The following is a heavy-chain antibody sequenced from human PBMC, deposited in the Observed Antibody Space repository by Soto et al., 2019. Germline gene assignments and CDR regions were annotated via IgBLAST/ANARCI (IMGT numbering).Heavy chain of an antibody. CDR1: GFTFSSYA. CDR2: ISRSGGST. V-gene: IGHV3-23*01. CDR3: AKSQQPPPAFDY. J-gene: IGHJ4*02. D-gene: IGHD6-13*01. Sequence: EVQLLESGGGLVQPGGSLRLSCAASGFTFSSYAISWVRQAPGKGLEWVSAISRSGGSTYYADSVKGRFTISRDNSKNTLYLQMNSLRAEDTAVYYCAKSQQPPPAFDYWGQGTLVTVSS.